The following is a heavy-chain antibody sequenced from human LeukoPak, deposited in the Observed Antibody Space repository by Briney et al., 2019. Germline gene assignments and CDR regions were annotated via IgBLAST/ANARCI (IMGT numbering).Heavy chain of an antibody. CDR1: RYSFTDYY. V-gene: IGHV1-2*02. D-gene: IGHD3-22*01. J-gene: IGHJ1*01. CDR2: INPNSGGT. Sequence: ASVKVSCKTSRYSFTDYYMHWVRQAPGQGLEWMGWINPNSGGTNFAQRFQDRVTMTRDMSISTAYMELSRLRSDDTAIYYCTRGYYDSSDFEYFHHWGQGTLVTVSS. CDR3: TRGYYDSSDFEYFHH.